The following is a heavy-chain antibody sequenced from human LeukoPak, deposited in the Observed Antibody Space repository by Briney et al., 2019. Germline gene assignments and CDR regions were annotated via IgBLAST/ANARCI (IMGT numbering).Heavy chain of an antibody. Sequence: GGSLRLSCAASGFTFSSYWMSWVRQAPGKGLEWVANIKQDGGEKYYVDSVKGRFTISRDNAKSSLFLQVNSLRAEDTALYYCARLSGYYDSSGYWLLGALDIWGQGTMVIVSS. CDR3: ARLSGYYDSSGYWLLGALDI. V-gene: IGHV3-7*01. D-gene: IGHD3-22*01. CDR2: IKQDGGEK. J-gene: IGHJ3*02. CDR1: GFTFSSYW.